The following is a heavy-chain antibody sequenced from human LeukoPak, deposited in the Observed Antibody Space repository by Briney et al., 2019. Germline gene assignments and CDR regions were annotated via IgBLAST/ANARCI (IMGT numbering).Heavy chain of an antibody. CDR1: GGSFSGYY. J-gene: IGHJ4*02. CDR2: INHSGST. CDR3: ARLGYRRSGPTDY. Sequence: ETSETLSLTCAVYGGSFSGYYWSWIRQPPGKGLEWIGEINHSGSTNYNPSLKSRVTISVDTSKNQFSLKLSSVTAADTAVYYCARLGYRRSGPTDYWGQGTLVTVSS. D-gene: IGHD2-15*01. V-gene: IGHV4-34*01.